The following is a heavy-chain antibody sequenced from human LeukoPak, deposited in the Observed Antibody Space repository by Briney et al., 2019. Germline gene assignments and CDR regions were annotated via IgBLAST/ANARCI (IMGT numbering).Heavy chain of an antibody. V-gene: IGHV4-30-2*05. Sequence: SETLSLTCTVSGGSISSGGYYWSWIRQPPGKGLEWIGCIYHSGSTYYNPSLKSRVTISVDTSKNQFSLKLSSVTAADTAVYYCARDRIQPSADAFDIWGQGTMVTVSS. CDR3: ARDRIQPSADAFDI. D-gene: IGHD5-18*01. J-gene: IGHJ3*02. CDR2: IYHSGST. CDR1: GGSISSGGYY.